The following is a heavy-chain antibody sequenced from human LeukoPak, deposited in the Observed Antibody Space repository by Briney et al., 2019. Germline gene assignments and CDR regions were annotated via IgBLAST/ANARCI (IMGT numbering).Heavy chain of an antibody. Sequence: GASVKVSCKASGYTFTGHYMQWVRQAPGQGLEWMGWISPNSGDTLHAQKFQGRVTMARDTSINTAYMELSNLRSDDTAAYYCARARQGAGTYAFDIWGQGTMVTVSS. CDR2: ISPNSGDT. CDR1: GYTFTGHY. V-gene: IGHV1-2*02. D-gene: IGHD6-13*01. CDR3: ARARQGAGTYAFDI. J-gene: IGHJ3*02.